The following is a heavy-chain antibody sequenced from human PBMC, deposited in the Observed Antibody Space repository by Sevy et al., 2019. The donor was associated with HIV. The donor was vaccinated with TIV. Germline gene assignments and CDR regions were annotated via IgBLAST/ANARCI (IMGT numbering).Heavy chain of an antibody. CDR2: ISRSGNSI. CDR1: GFTFSSYE. D-gene: IGHD2-15*01. CDR3: ARGRPGGSRNHWYFDL. Sequence: GGYLRLSCAASGFTFSSYEMNWVRQAPGKGLEWVSYISRSGNSIYYADSVKGRFTLSRDNAKNSVYLQMNSLGAEDTAIYYCARGRPGGSRNHWYFDLWDRGTLVTVSS. J-gene: IGHJ2*01. V-gene: IGHV3-48*03.